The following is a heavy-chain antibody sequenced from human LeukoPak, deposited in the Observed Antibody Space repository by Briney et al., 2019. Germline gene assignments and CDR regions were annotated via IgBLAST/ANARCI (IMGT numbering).Heavy chain of an antibody. V-gene: IGHV4-39*01. Sequence: KPSETLSLTCTVSGGSITSSGYYWGWIRQPPGKGLEWIASIHYSGITYYNPSLKSRVTISVDTSKNQFSLKLSSVTAADTAVYYCARYGGQSEFDYWGQGILVTVSS. CDR1: GGSITSSGYY. J-gene: IGHJ4*02. CDR3: ARYGGQSEFDY. CDR2: IHYSGIT. D-gene: IGHD4-23*01.